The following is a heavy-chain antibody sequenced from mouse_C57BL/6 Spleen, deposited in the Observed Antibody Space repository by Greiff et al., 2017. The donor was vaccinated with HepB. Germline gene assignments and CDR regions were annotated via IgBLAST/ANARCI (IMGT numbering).Heavy chain of an antibody. D-gene: IGHD1-1*01. CDR1: GFNIKDDY. V-gene: IGHV14-4*01. CDR2: IDPENGDT. J-gene: IGHJ3*01. Sequence: EVQLQQSGAELVRPGASVKLSCTASGFNIKDDYMHWVKQRPEQGLEWIGWIDPENGDTEYASKFQGKATITADTSSNTAYLQLSSLTSEDTAVYYCTTGGGSSSPFAYWGQGTLVTVSA. CDR3: TTGGGSSSPFAY.